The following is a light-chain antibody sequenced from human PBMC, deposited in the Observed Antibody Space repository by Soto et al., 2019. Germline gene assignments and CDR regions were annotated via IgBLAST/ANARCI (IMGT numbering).Light chain of an antibody. V-gene: IGLV2-8*01. Sequence: QSALTQPHSASGSPGQSVTISCTGTSSDVGGYNYVSWYQQHPGRAPKLMIYEVSKRPSGVPDRFSGSKSGNTASLTVSGLQPEDEAAYYCSSYAGSSNLGVFGGGTKVTVL. CDR3: SSYAGSSNLGV. CDR2: EVS. J-gene: IGLJ2*01. CDR1: SSDVGGYNY.